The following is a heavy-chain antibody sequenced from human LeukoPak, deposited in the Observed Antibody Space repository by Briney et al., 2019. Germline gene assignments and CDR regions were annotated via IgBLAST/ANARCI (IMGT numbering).Heavy chain of an antibody. D-gene: IGHD4-17*01. Sequence: SETLSLTCAVYGGSFSGYYWSWLRQPPGKGLEWIGEINHSGSTNYNPSLKSRVTISVDTSENQFSLKLSSVTAADTAVYYCARGRYGDYVFPPKYFDYWGQGTLVTVSS. J-gene: IGHJ4*02. CDR2: INHSGST. V-gene: IGHV4-34*01. CDR1: GGSFSGYY. CDR3: ARGRYGDYVFPPKYFDY.